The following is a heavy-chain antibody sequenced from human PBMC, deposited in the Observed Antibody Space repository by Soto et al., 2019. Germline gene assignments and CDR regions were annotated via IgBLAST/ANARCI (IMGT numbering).Heavy chain of an antibody. D-gene: IGHD3-3*01. CDR2: ISGSGGST. J-gene: IGHJ6*03. Sequence: EVQLLESGGGLVQPGGSLRLSCAASGFTFSSYAMSWVRQAPGKGLEWVSAISGSGGSTYYADSVKGRFTISRDNSKNTLYLQMNSLRAEDTAVYYCAKDPRDYDFWSGHPSPYYYYYMDVWRKGTTVTVSS. CDR1: GFTFSSYA. CDR3: AKDPRDYDFWSGHPSPYYYYYMDV. V-gene: IGHV3-23*01.